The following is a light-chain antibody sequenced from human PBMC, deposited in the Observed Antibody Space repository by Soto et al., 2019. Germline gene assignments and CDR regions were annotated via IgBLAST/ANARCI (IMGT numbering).Light chain of an antibody. CDR1: NSNIGSNF. Sequence: QSVLTQPPSVFGTPGQRVTISCSGGNSNIGSNFVFWYQHLPGTAPKVLIYRNNLRPSGVPDRFSGSKSGNTASLTISGLQAEDEADYYCSSFTSRFTFVFGTGTKVTVL. CDR3: SSFTSRFTFV. CDR2: RNN. V-gene: IGLV1-47*01. J-gene: IGLJ1*01.